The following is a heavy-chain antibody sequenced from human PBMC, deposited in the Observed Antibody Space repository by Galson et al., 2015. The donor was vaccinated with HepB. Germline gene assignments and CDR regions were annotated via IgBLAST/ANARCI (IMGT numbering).Heavy chain of an antibody. V-gene: IGHV2-5*01. CDR3: AHQIYDYSDSSGYFDS. CDR2: IYWNDDN. D-gene: IGHD3-22*01. CDR1: GFSLSTSGVG. J-gene: IGHJ4*02. Sequence: PALVKPTQTLTLTCFFSGFSLSTSGVGVGWIRQPPGKALEWLALIYWNDDNRYSPSLKNRLTITEDTSKNQVVLTMTNMDPVDTATYYCAHQIYDYSDSSGYFDSWGQGTLVTVSS.